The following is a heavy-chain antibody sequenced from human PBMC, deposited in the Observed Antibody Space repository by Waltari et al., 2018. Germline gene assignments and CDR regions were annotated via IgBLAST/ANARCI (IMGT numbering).Heavy chain of an antibody. Sequence: QVQLVQSGAEVKRPGASVMVSCKASGYTLSGFYLNWVRQAPGQGLEWMGRLNPSSGETDYAQKYHGRVTMTRDTSINTAYWELTIVTSDDTAVYYCAKTGDFYSLEYWGQGSLVTVSS. V-gene: IGHV1-2*06. CDR2: LNPSSGET. J-gene: IGHJ4*02. D-gene: IGHD3-3*01. CDR1: GYTLSGFY. CDR3: AKTGDFYSLEY.